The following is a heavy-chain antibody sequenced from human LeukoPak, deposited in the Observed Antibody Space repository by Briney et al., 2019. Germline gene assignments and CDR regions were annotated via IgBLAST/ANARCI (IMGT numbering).Heavy chain of an antibody. CDR3: ARQTLRATGYSAFDF. J-gene: IGHJ3*01. CDR2: IYSGGST. D-gene: IGHD3-9*01. CDR1: GFTVSSNY. V-gene: IGHV3-66*04. Sequence: GSLRLSCAASGFTVSSNYMSWVRQAPGKGLEWVSVIYSGGSTYYADSVKGRFTISRDNSKNTLYLQMNSLRAEDTAVYYCARQTLRATGYSAFDFWGQGTLVTVSS.